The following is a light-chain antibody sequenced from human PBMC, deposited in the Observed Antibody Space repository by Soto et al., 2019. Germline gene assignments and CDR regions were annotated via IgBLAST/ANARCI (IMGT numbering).Light chain of an antibody. CDR2: LAS. CDR1: ESVNNN. J-gene: IGKJ4*01. V-gene: IGKV3D-15*01. Sequence: EIVMTQSPATLSVSPGERATLSCRASESVNNNLAWYQQKPGQPPRLLIYLASIRATGIPARFSGSGSGTEFTLTISSLQSEDFAGYYCQQYNKWPLSFGGGTKAE. CDR3: QQYNKWPLS.